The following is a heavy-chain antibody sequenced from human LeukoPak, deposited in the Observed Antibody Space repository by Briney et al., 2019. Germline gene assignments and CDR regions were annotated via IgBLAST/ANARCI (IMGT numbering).Heavy chain of an antibody. CDR3: ARDLVATHPGTGHYYYGMDV. J-gene: IGHJ6*02. V-gene: IGHV3-21*01. CDR2: ISSSSSYI. CDR1: GFTFSSYS. D-gene: IGHD5-12*01. Sequence: GGSLRLSCAASGFTFSSYSMNWVRQAPGKGLEWVSSISSSSSYIYYADSVKGRFTISRDNAKNSLYLQMNSLRAEDTAVYYCARDLVATHPGTGHYYYGMDVWGQGTTVTVSS.